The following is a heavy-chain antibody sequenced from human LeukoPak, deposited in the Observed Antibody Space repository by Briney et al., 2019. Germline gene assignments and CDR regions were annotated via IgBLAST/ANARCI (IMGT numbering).Heavy chain of an antibody. D-gene: IGHD6-13*01. CDR2: IYYSGST. Sequence: TSETLSLTCTVSGGSISSGDYYWGWIRQPPGKGLEWIGYIYYSGSTYYNPSLKSRVTISVDTSKNQFSLKLSSVTAADTAVYYCARQLAAAGTLSFDYWGQGTLVTVSS. V-gene: IGHV4-30-4*01. J-gene: IGHJ4*02. CDR3: ARQLAAAGTLSFDY. CDR1: GGSISSGDYY.